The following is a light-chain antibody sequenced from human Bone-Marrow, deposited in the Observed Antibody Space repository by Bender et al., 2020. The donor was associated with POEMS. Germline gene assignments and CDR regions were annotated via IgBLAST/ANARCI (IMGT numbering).Light chain of an antibody. Sequence: SYELTQPPSVSVSPGQTARITCSGDALSKQYAYWYQQKPGQAPVLVIYKDSERPSGIPERVSGSSSGTTVTLTISGVQAEDEADYYCQSGDSSGTYPWVFGGGTKLTVL. J-gene: IGLJ3*02. CDR2: KDS. CDR3: QSGDSSGTYPWV. V-gene: IGLV3-25*03. CDR1: ALSKQY.